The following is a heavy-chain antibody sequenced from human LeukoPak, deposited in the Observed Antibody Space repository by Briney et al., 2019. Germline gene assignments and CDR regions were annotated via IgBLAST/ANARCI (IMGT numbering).Heavy chain of an antibody. D-gene: IGHD3-3*01. Sequence: PSETLSLTCTVSGGSISSYYWSWIRQPPGKGLEWIGYIYYSGSTNYNPSLKSRVTISVDTSKNQFSLKLSSVTAADTAVYYCARGTRYDFWSGYNTMDVWGQGTTVTVSS. CDR3: ARGTRYDFWSGYNTMDV. J-gene: IGHJ6*02. CDR1: GGSISSYY. V-gene: IGHV4-59*01. CDR2: IYYSGST.